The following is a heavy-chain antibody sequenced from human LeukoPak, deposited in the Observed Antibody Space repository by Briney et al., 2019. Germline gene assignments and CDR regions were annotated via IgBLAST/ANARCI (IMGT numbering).Heavy chain of an antibody. V-gene: IGHV4-30-2*01. CDR3: ARVSGGFGELLFDY. J-gene: IGHJ4*02. CDR2: IYHSAST. D-gene: IGHD3-10*01. Sequence: PSQTLSLTCAVSGGSISSGGSSWSWIRQPPGKGLEWIGYIYHSASTYYNSSPKSRVTISVDRSKNQFSLKLSSVTAADTAVYYCARVSGGFGELLFDYWGQGTLVTVSS. CDR1: GGSISSGGSS.